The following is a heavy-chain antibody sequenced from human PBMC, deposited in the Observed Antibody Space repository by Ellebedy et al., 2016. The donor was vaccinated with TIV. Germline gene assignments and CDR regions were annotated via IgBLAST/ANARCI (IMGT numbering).Heavy chain of an antibody. Sequence: SETLSLXXAVYGGSFSGYYWTWIRQAPGKGLEWVGEINDSGTTNYNPSLKSRVTISVDTSKNQFSLKLTSVTAADTAVYYCARGRTSTVTKPKYFDYWGQGALVTVSS. J-gene: IGHJ4*02. CDR3: ARGRTSTVTKPKYFDY. D-gene: IGHD5/OR15-5a*01. CDR2: INDSGTT. CDR1: GGSFSGYY. V-gene: IGHV4-34*01.